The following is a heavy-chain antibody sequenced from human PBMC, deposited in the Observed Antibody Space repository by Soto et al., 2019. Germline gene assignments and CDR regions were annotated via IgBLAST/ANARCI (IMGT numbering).Heavy chain of an antibody. CDR3: ASEVVKHAFDI. CDR1: GYSFAGYW. D-gene: IGHD2-15*01. CDR2: IDPSDSYT. V-gene: IGHV5-10-1*01. Sequence: GESLKISCKGSGYSFAGYWITWVRQKPGKGLEWMGRIDPSDSYTNYSPSFQGHVTISADKSISTAYLQWSSLKASDTAMYYCASEVVKHAFDIWGQGTMVTVSS. J-gene: IGHJ3*02.